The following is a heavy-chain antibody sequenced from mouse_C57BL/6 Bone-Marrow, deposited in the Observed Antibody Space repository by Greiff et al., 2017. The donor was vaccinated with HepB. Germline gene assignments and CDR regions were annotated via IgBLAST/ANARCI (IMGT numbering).Heavy chain of an antibody. J-gene: IGHJ2*01. V-gene: IGHV1-7*01. CDR1: GYTFTSYW. D-gene: IGHD3-1*01. Sequence: VQLSCKASGYTFTSYWMHWVKQRPGQGLEWIGYINPSSGYTKYNQKFKDKATLTADKSSSTAYMQLSSLTYEDAAVYYCARWNSGPSSLYYFDYWGQGTTLTVSS. CDR2: INPSSGYT. CDR3: ARWNSGPSSLYYFDY.